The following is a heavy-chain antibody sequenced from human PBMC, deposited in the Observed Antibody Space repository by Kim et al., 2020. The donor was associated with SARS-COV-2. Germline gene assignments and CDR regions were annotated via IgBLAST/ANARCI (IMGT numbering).Heavy chain of an antibody. CDR3: ARDSSGWLRDY. Sequence: GGSLRLSCAASGFTLSSYSMSWVRQAPGKGLEWVSTLSSDGQYIVYTDSVKGRFTISRDSAKNYLFLQMNGLIAADTALYYCARDSSGWLRDYWGQGSL. J-gene: IGHJ4*02. CDR2: LSSDGQYI. CDR1: GFTLSSYS. D-gene: IGHD6-19*01. V-gene: IGHV3-21*01.